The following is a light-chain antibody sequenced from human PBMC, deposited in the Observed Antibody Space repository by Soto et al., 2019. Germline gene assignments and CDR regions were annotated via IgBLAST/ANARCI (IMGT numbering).Light chain of an antibody. J-gene: IGKJ3*01. CDR1: QSVSSSY. CDR2: GAS. Sequence: EIVLTQSPGTLSLSPGERATLSCRASQSVSSSYLAWYQQKPGQAPRLLIYGASSRATGIPDRFSGSASGTDFNLTISRREPEDFAVYYWPQYGSSPPFTFGPGTKVDIK. V-gene: IGKV3-20*01. CDR3: PQYGSSPPFT.